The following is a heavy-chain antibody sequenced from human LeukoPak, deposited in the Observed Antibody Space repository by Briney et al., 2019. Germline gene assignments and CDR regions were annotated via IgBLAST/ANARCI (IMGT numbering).Heavy chain of an antibody. V-gene: IGHV3-33*01. CDR3: ARDRGADDPIAH. J-gene: IGHJ4*02. CDR2: IWYDGKNK. Sequence: GGSLRLSCAASGFTFSSYGMHWVRQAPGKGLEWVAIIWYDGKNKYYADSVKGRFTISRDNSKNTLYLQMDSLRAEDTAVYFCARDRGADDPIAHWGQGTLVTVSS. CDR1: GFTFSSYG. D-gene: IGHD3-3*01.